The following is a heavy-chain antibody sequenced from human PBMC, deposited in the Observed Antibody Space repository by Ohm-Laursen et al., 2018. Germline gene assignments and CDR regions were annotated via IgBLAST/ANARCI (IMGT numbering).Heavy chain of an antibody. D-gene: IGHD2-2*01. V-gene: IGHV3-11*01. Sequence: SLRLSCTASGFTFSDYYMSWIRQAPGKGLEWASYISSSGSFIYYADSVKGRFTVSRDNAKNSLFLQMNGLRAEDTTVYYCARNSSTWGRSVDYWGQGALVTVSS. J-gene: IGHJ4*02. CDR3: ARNSSTWGRSVDY. CDR2: ISSSGSFI. CDR1: GFTFSDYY.